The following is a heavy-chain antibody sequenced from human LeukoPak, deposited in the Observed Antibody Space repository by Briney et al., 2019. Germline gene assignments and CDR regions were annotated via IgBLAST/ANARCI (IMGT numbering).Heavy chain of an antibody. D-gene: IGHD3-3*02. CDR3: ASYVLGDAFDI. V-gene: IGHV3-33*01. J-gene: IGHJ3*02. Sequence: PGGSLRLSCAASGFTFSSYGMHWVRQAPGKGLEWVAVIWHDGSNKYYADSVKGRFTISRDNSKNTLYLQMNSLRAEDTAVYYCASYVLGDAFDIWGQGTMVTVSS. CDR2: IWHDGSNK. CDR1: GFTFSSYG.